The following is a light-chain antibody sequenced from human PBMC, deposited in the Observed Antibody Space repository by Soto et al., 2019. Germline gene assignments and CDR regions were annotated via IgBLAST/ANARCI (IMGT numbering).Light chain of an antibody. CDR1: SSDVGGYNF. J-gene: IGLJ1*01. CDR3: SSYTRISTYV. CDR2: DVT. Sequence: QSVLTQPASVSGSPGQSITISCTGTSSDVGGYNFVSWYQQHPDKAPKLMIYDVTNRPSGVSNRFSGSKSGNTASLTISGLQADDEADYYCSSYTRISTYVFGTGTKVTV. V-gene: IGLV2-14*01.